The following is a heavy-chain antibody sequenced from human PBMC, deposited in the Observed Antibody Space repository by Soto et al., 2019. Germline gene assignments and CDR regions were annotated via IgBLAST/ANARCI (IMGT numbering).Heavy chain of an antibody. CDR1: GYPVTAYY. CDR2: INPATGAA. D-gene: IGHD3-3*01. CDR3: ARGGGVGVAGSAAFDM. J-gene: IGHJ3*02. V-gene: IGHV1-2*02. Sequence: QLHLVQSGAVVKKPGASVTVSCSASGYPVTAYYMHWVRQAPGRGLEWMGGINPATGAAKYTQTFQGRVTMTRDTSTSPVFMERGGLPPEDTAGFYLARGGGVGVAGSAAFDMWGQGTLVTVSS.